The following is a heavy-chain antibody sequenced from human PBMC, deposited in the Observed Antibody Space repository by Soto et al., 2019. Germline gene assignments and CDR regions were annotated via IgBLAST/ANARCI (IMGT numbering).Heavy chain of an antibody. Sequence: PSETLSLTCAVYGGSFSGYYWSWIRQPPGKGLEWIGEINHSGSTNYNPSLKSRVTISVDTSKNQFSLKLSSVTAADTAVYYCARRSSSQDYYFDYWGQGTLVTVSS. CDR1: GGSFSGYY. D-gene: IGHD6-13*01. J-gene: IGHJ4*02. CDR2: INHSGST. V-gene: IGHV4-34*01. CDR3: ARRSSSQDYYFDY.